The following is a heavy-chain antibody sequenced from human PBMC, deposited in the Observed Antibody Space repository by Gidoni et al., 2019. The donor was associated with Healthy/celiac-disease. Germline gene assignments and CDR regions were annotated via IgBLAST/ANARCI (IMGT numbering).Heavy chain of an antibody. CDR2: INHSGST. CDR3: ARGGRVVPAAKRFDY. J-gene: IGHJ4*02. V-gene: IGHV4-34*01. CDR1: GGSFSGYY. Sequence: QVQLQQWGAGLLKPSETLSLTCAVYGGSFSGYYWSWIRQPPGKGLEWIGEINHSGSTNYNPSLKSRVTISVDTSKNQFSLKLSSVTAADTAVYYCARGGRVVPAAKRFDYWGQGTLVTVSS. D-gene: IGHD2-2*01.